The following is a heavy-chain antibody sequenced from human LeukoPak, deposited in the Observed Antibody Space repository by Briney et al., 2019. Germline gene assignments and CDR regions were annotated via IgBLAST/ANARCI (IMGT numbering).Heavy chain of an antibody. D-gene: IGHD4-17*01. CDR3: ARDHRDYVQYNWLDP. Sequence: ASVKVSCMASGYTFTGYYIHRLRQAPGQGLEWLGWINPNSGGTKYAQKFQGRVTMTRDTSIRTAYMELSGLGSDDTAVYYCARDHRDYVQYNWLDPWGQGTLVTVSS. V-gene: IGHV1-2*02. J-gene: IGHJ5*02. CDR1: GYTFTGYY. CDR2: INPNSGGT.